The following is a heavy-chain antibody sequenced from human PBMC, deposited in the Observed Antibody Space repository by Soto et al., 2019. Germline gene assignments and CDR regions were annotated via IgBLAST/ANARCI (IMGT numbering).Heavy chain of an antibody. CDR1: GYTFTRYA. CDR2: INAGNGNT. J-gene: IGHJ6*02. D-gene: IGHD3-3*01. CDR3: ARDQYYDFWSGYYRNYYYGMDV. V-gene: IGHV1-3*01. Sequence: ASVQVSFKASGYTFTRYAMHSVRQAPGKRLAWMGWINAGNGNTKYSQKFQGRVTITRDTSASTAYMELSSLRSEDTAVYYCARDQYYDFWSGYYRNYYYGMDVWGQGTTVTVS.